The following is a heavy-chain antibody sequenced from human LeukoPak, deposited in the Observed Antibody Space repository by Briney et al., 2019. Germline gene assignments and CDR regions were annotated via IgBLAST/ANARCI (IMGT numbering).Heavy chain of an antibody. V-gene: IGHV1-2*02. CDR2: INPNSGGT. CDR1: GYTFTGSY. Sequence: ASVKVSCKASGYTFTGSYMHWVPQAPGQGLEWMGWINPNSGGTNYAQKLQGRVTMTRDTSISTAYMELSRLRSDDTAVYYCARVRGELKYSSGWYYFDYWGQGTLVTVSS. J-gene: IGHJ4*02. D-gene: IGHD6-19*01. CDR3: ARVRGELKYSSGWYYFDY.